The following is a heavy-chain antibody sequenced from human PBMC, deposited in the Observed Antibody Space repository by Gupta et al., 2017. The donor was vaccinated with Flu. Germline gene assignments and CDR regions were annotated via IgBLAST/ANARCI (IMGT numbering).Heavy chain of an antibody. CDR2: TIPIFGTT. V-gene: IGHV1-69*01. D-gene: IGHD2-8*01. J-gene: IGHJ6*02. CDR3: ARDRVGDYCVDGVCYRDYGLDV. Sequence: PGQGLEWMGGTIPIFGTTNYAQKLQGRVTITADESTSTAYMELSSLRSEDTAVYYCARDRVGDYCVDGVCYRDYGLDVWGQGTAVTVSS.